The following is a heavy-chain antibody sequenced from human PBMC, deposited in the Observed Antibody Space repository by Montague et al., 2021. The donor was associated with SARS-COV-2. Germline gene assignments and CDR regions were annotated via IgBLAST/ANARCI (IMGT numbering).Heavy chain of an antibody. CDR3: ARVLVVTYYGMDV. J-gene: IGHJ6*02. Sequence: SLRLSCAASGFTFSSDEMNWVRQAPGKGLEWVSYISSSGSTIYYADSVRGRFTISRDNAKNSLYLQMNSLRAEDTAVYYCARVLVVTYYGMDVWGQGTTVTVSS. CDR2: ISSSGSTI. CDR1: GFTFSSDE. D-gene: IGHD3-22*01. V-gene: IGHV3-48*03.